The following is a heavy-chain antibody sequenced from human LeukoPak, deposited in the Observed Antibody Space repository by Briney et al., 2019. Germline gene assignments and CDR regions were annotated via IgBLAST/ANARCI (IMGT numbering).Heavy chain of an antibody. D-gene: IGHD1-7*01. V-gene: IGHV4-39*01. CDR2: IYYSGST. Sequence: PSETLSLTCTVSGGSISSSSYYWGWSRQPPGKGLEWIGSIYYSGSTYYNPSLKSRITISVDTSKSQFSLKLSSVTAADTAVYYCARLINWNFRFDPWGQGTLVTVSS. CDR1: GGSISSSSYY. CDR3: ARLINWNFRFDP. J-gene: IGHJ5*02.